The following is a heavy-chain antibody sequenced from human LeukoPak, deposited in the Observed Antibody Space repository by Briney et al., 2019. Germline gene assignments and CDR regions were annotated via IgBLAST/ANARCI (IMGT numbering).Heavy chain of an antibody. D-gene: IGHD3-10*01. Sequence: SETLSLTCAVYGGSFSGYYWSWIRQPPGKGLEWIGEINHSGSTNYNPSLKSRVTISVDTSKNQFSLKLSSVTAADTAVYYCARGHPRWFGEFGDYWGQGTLVTVSS. J-gene: IGHJ4*02. CDR2: INHSGST. CDR1: GGSFSGYY. V-gene: IGHV4-34*01. CDR3: ARGHPRWFGEFGDY.